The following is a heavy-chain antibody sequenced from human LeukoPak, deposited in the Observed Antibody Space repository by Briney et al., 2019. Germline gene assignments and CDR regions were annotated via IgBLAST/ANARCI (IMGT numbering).Heavy chain of an antibody. D-gene: IGHD2-15*01. Sequence: GASVKVSCKASGGTFSSYAISWVRQAPGQGLEWMGRIIPILGIANYAQKFQGRVTITADKSTSTAYMELSSLRSEDTAVYYCARASREYCSGGSCYRENWFDPWGQGTLVTVSS. CDR3: ARASREYCSGGSCYRENWFDP. J-gene: IGHJ5*02. CDR2: IIPILGIA. V-gene: IGHV1-69*04. CDR1: GGTFSSYA.